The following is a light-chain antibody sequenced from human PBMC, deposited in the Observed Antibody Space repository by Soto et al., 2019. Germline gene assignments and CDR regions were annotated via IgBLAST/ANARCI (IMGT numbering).Light chain of an antibody. CDR1: QSISNW. CDR3: QQYNSYPWT. J-gene: IGKJ1*01. Sequence: DIQMTQSPSTLSASVGDRVTITCRASQSISNWLAWYQQKPGKARKLMIYKTSSLESGVPSRFSGSGSGTEFTLTISSLQPDDFATYYCQQYNSYPWTFGQGTKVEIK. CDR2: KTS. V-gene: IGKV1-5*03.